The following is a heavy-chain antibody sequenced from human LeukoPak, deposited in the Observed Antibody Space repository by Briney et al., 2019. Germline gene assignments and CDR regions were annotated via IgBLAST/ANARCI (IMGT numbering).Heavy chain of an antibody. V-gene: IGHV1-69*05. J-gene: IGHJ5*02. CDR3: AREWSDVDIVATHWFDP. Sequence: GASVKVSCKASGGTFSSYAISWVRQAPGQGLEWVGGIIPIFGTANYAQKFQGRVTITTDESTSTAYMELSSLRSEDTAVYYCAREWSDVDIVATHWFDPWGQGTLVTVSS. D-gene: IGHD5-12*01. CDR1: GGTFSSYA. CDR2: IIPIFGTA.